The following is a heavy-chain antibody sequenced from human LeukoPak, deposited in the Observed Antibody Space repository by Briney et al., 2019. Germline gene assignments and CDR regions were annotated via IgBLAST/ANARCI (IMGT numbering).Heavy chain of an antibody. D-gene: IGHD3-22*01. Sequence: PGGSLRLSCAASGFIFSSYGMHWVRQAPGKGLEWVAFIRYDGSKKYYADSVKGRFTISRDNSKNTLYLQLNSLRAEDTALYYCAKAFGSNGYYQLPIDFWGQGILVTVSS. CDR3: AKAFGSNGYYQLPIDF. CDR1: GFIFSSYG. J-gene: IGHJ4*02. CDR2: IRYDGSKK. V-gene: IGHV3-30*02.